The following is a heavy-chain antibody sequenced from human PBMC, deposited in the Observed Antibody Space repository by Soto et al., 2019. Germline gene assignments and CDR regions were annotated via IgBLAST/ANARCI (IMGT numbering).Heavy chain of an antibody. Sequence: QVQLVQSGAEVKKPGASVKVSCKASGYTFTSYGISWVRQAPGQGLEWMGWISAYNGNTNYAQKLQGRGTMTTDTSTSTAYMELRSLRSDDTAVYYCARDMDCGGDCYPWHFDLWGRGTLVTVSS. D-gene: IGHD2-21*02. J-gene: IGHJ2*01. CDR1: GYTFTSYG. CDR2: ISAYNGNT. V-gene: IGHV1-18*01. CDR3: ARDMDCGGDCYPWHFDL.